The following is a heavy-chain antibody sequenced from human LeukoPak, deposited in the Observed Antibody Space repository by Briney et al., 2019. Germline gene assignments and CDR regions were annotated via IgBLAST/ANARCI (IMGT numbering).Heavy chain of an antibody. Sequence: SETLSLTCAVYGGSFSGYYWSWIRQPPGKGLEWIGEINHSESTNYNPSLKSRVTISVDTSKNQFSLKLSSVTAADTAVYYCARGPDYDSSGYYPDYWGQGILVTVSS. D-gene: IGHD3-22*01. CDR1: GGSFSGYY. CDR2: INHSEST. V-gene: IGHV4-34*01. J-gene: IGHJ4*02. CDR3: ARGPDYDSSGYYPDY.